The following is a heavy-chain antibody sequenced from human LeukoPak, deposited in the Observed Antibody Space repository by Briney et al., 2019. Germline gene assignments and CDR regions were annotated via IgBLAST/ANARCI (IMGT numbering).Heavy chain of an antibody. D-gene: IGHD2-2*02. CDR1: GGSFSGYY. J-gene: IGHJ4*02. V-gene: IGHV4-34*01. Sequence: PSETLSLTCAVYGGSFSGYYWSWIRQPPEKGLEWIGEINHSGSTNYNPSLKSRVTISVDTSKNQFSLKLSSVTAADTAVYYCARGKAYCSSTSCYRGRVDYWGQGTLVTVSS. CDR2: INHSGST. CDR3: ARGKAYCSSTSCYRGRVDY.